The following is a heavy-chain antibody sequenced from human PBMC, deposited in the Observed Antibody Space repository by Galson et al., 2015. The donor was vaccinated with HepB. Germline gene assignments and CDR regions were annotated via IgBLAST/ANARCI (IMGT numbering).Heavy chain of an antibody. Sequence: QSGAEVKKPGESLKISCQASGYIFTNYWIGWVRQMPGKGLEWMGIIYPSDSDTSYSPSFQGQITISVDKSISTAYLQWSSLKASDTAMYYCARHDCTGPTCYADYWGPGTLVTVSS. D-gene: IGHD2-8*02. J-gene: IGHJ4*02. CDR3: ARHDCTGPTCYADY. V-gene: IGHV5-51*01. CDR2: IYPSDSDT. CDR1: GYIFTNYW.